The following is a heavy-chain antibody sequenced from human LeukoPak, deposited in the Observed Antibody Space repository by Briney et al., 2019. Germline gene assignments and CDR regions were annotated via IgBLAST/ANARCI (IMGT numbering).Heavy chain of an antibody. D-gene: IGHD3-16*02. J-gene: IGHJ4*02. CDR2: INHSGTT. CDR1: NGSFSDHY. Sequence: SETLSLTCAVHNGSFSDHYWSWIRQPPGKGLEWIGEINHSGTTNYNPSLKSRVTISADTSKNQFSLKVTSMTAADTAVYYCARGRIVLDYWGQGTLVTVSS. V-gene: IGHV4-34*01. CDR3: ARGRIVLDY.